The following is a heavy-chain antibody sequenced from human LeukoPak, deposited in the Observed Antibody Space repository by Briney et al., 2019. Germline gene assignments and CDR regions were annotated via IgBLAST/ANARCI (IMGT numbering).Heavy chain of an antibody. J-gene: IGHJ4*02. Sequence: PGGSLRLSCAASGFIFIDHYMDWVRQAPGKGLEWVGRVRDKSAGYTTEFAASVKGRFSSSRDDSNSSMYLQMNSLEIEDTAVYYCVMVIEARGWRHFDVWGQGTLVTVSS. CDR2: VRDKSAGYTT. CDR3: VMVIEARGWRHFDV. V-gene: IGHV3-72*01. CDR1: GFIFIDHY. D-gene: IGHD3-22*01.